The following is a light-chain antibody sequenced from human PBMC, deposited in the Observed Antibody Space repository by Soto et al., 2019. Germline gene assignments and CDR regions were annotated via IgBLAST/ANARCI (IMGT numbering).Light chain of an antibody. CDR1: QSVSFH. Sequence: EIVMTQSPATLSVSPGETATLSCRASQSVSFHLAWHQQKPGQGPRLLIYGAFTRATGIPARFSGSGSGTDFTLTISSLQSEDFAVYYCQQYKNWPPLTFGGGTKVEIK. CDR3: QQYKNWPPLT. CDR2: GAF. V-gene: IGKV3-15*01. J-gene: IGKJ4*01.